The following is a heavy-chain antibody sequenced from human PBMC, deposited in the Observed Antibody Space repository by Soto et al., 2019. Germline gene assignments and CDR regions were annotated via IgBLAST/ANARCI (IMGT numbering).Heavy chain of an antibody. CDR3: ARWGVSSGSHQNDAFDI. CDR2: IYYSGST. J-gene: IGHJ3*02. CDR1: GGSISSYY. V-gene: IGHV4-59*08. D-gene: IGHD3-10*01. Sequence: SETLSLTCTVSGGSISSYYWSWIRQPPGKGLEWIGYIYYSGSTNYNPSLKSRVTISVDTSKNQFSLKLSSVTAADTAVYYCARWGVSSGSHQNDAFDIWGQGTMVTVSS.